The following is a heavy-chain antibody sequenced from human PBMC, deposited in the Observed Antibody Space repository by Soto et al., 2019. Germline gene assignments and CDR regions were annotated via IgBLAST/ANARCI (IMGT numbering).Heavy chain of an antibody. CDR2: IIPTFGTP. D-gene: IGHD1-26*01. CDR1: GGTFSSHG. CDR3: ASERSAQDFDL. Sequence: QVQLVQSGTVVQRRGSSVKVSCQASGGTFSSHGMAWVRQAPGQGLEWMGGIIPTFGTPTYAPKFQGRVTITADNSTNTAYMDLSSLSSAHTVVYYCASERSAQDFDLWGQGTLITVSS. J-gene: IGHJ5*02. V-gene: IGHV1-69*06.